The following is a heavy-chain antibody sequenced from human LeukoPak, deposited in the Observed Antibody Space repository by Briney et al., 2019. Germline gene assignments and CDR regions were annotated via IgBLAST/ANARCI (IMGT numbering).Heavy chain of an antibody. CDR1: GFSFSNYG. Sequence: GGSLRLSCAASGFSFSNYGMHWVRQAPGKGLEWVAFIQYDGNTIFYADSVKGRFTISRDNSKNTLYLQMNSLRTDDTAVYYCGKERSGSYVHAFDPWGQGTVVTVSS. V-gene: IGHV3-30*02. CDR2: IQYDGNTI. CDR3: GKERSGSYVHAFDP. J-gene: IGHJ5*02. D-gene: IGHD3-3*01.